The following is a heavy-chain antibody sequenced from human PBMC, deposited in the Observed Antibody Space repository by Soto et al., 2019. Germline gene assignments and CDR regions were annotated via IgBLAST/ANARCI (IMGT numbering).Heavy chain of an antibody. J-gene: IGHJ4*02. CDR2: IYWDDDK. Sequence: QITLKESGPTLVKPTQTLTLTCTFSGFSLSTSGVGVGWIRQPPGKALEWLALIYWDDDKRYSPSLKSRLTITNDTAKTQGVLTMTNMDPVDTATYYWAHRRVVSGSSGWYGDYWGQGSLVTVSS. CDR1: GFSLSTSGVG. D-gene: IGHD6-19*01. CDR3: AHRRVVSGSSGWYGDY. V-gene: IGHV2-5*02.